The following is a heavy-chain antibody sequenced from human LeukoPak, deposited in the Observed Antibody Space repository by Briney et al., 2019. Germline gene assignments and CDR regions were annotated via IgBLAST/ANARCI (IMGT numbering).Heavy chain of an antibody. Sequence: ASVKVSCKASEYTFRTYDINWVRQATGQGLEWMGWMNPNSGNTGYAQKFQGRVTLTRNTSISTAYMELSSLRPEDTAVYYCARDRAGGWFDPWGQGTLVIVSS. D-gene: IGHD3-10*01. J-gene: IGHJ5*02. CDR3: ARDRAGGWFDP. CDR2: MNPNSGNT. CDR1: EYTFRTYD. V-gene: IGHV1-8*01.